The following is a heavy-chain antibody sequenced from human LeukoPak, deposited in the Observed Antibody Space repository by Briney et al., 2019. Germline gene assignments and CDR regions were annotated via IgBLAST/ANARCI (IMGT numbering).Heavy chain of an antibody. D-gene: IGHD3-22*01. Sequence: PGGSLRLSCAASGFTFSSYGMHWVRQAPGKGLEWVAVISYDGSNKYYADSVKGRFTISRDNSKNTLYLQMNSLRAEDTAVYYCAKIPYYYDSSGYSAFDIWGQGTMVTVSS. J-gene: IGHJ3*02. CDR1: GFTFSSYG. CDR2: ISYDGSNK. V-gene: IGHV3-30*18. CDR3: AKIPYYYDSSGYSAFDI.